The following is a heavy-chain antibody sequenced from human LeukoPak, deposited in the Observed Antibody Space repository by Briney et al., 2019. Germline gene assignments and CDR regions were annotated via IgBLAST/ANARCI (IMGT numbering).Heavy chain of an antibody. Sequence: PGGSLRLSCAASGFTFSSYAMSWVRKAPGKGLEWVSPISGRGGSTYTAHSAKGRFTISRDNSKYTLYLQMNSLRAEDTAVYYCAKDTIAAAGTRWFDPWGQGTLVTASS. CDR1: GFTFSSYA. CDR2: ISGRGGST. D-gene: IGHD6-13*01. V-gene: IGHV3-23*01. J-gene: IGHJ5*02. CDR3: AKDTIAAAGTRWFDP.